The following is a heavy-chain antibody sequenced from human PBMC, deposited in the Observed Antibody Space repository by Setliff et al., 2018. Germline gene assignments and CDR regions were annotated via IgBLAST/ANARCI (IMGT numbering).Heavy chain of an antibody. Sequence: SETLSLTCTVSGVSIRSYYWSWIRQPPGKGLEWIGYIFYSGSSNYSPSLQSRVSISVDTSKNQLSLKLDSLTAADTAVYYCARCSSWHGHYPHFNYWGQGTLVTVSS. J-gene: IGHJ4*02. D-gene: IGHD6-13*01. CDR2: IFYSGSS. V-gene: IGHV4-59*01. CDR1: GVSIRSYY. CDR3: ARCSSWHGHYPHFNY.